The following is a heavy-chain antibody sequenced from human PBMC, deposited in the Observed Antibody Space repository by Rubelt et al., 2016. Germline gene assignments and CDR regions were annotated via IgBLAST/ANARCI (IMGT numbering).Heavy chain of an antibody. CDR1: GGSIRSATSY. CDR2: INDSGST. CDR3: ARVWARAAARPYWYFDL. V-gene: IGHV4-39*01. D-gene: IGHD6-13*01. Sequence: QLQVEESGPGLVKPSETLSLTCSVSGGSIRSATSYWGWIRQPPGKGLEWIGEINDSGSTNYNPSLKSRVTISVDTSKNQFSLKLSSGTAADTAVYYCARVWARAAARPYWYFDLWGRGTLVTVSS. J-gene: IGHJ2*01.